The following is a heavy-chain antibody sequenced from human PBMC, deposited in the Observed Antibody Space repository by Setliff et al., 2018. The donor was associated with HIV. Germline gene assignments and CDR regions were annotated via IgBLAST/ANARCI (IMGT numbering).Heavy chain of an antibody. D-gene: IGHD4-17*01. CDR2: IYYSGST. Sequence: SETLSLTCTVSGGSISSSSYYWGWIRQPPGKGLEWIGSIYYSGSTYYNPSLKSRVTISVDTSKNQFSLKLSSVTAADTAVYYCARAPGPYGDYNWFDPWGQGALVTVSS. V-gene: IGHV4-39*01. J-gene: IGHJ5*02. CDR3: ARAPGPYGDYNWFDP. CDR1: GGSISSSSYY.